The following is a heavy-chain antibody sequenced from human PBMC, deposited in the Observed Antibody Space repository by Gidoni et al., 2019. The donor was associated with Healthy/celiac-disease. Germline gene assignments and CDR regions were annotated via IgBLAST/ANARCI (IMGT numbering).Heavy chain of an antibody. J-gene: IGHJ4*02. CDR3: AFGVGDFDY. Sequence: QVQLQVSGPGLVKPSGTLSLTCAVSGGSISSSNWWSWVLQPPGKWLEWIGEIYHSGSTNYNPSLKRRVTISVDKSKNHFSLKLSSGAAADTAVYYCAFGVGDFDYWGQGTLVTVSS. D-gene: IGHD3-10*01. CDR2: IYHSGST. V-gene: IGHV4-4*02. CDR1: GGSISSSNW.